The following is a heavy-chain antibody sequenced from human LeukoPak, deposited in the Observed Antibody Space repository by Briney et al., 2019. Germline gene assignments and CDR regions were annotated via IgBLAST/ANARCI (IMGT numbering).Heavy chain of an antibody. CDR1: GYTLTELS. V-gene: IGHV1-24*01. J-gene: IGHJ4*02. Sequence: ALVKVSCKVSGYTLTELSMHWVRQAPGKGLEWMGGFDPEDGETIYAQKFQGRVAMTEDTSTDTAYMELSSLRSEDTAVYYCATVFGYYYDSSGYYRNFDYWGQGTLVTVSS. CDR2: FDPEDGET. CDR3: ATVFGYYYDSSGYYRNFDY. D-gene: IGHD3-22*01.